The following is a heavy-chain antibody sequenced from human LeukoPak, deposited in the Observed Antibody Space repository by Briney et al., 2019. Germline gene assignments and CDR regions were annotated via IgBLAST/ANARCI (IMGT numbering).Heavy chain of an antibody. J-gene: IGHJ4*02. V-gene: IGHV3-53*01. Sequence: IQPGGSLRLSCAASGFTVSSNYMSWVGQAPGKGLEWVSVIYSGGSTYYADSVKGRFTISRDNSKNTLYLQMNSLRAEDTAVYYCAREGYYYDSSGYLTSGRYFDYWGQGTLVTVSS. CDR2: IYSGGST. D-gene: IGHD3-22*01. CDR3: AREGYYYDSSGYLTSGRYFDY. CDR1: GFTVSSNY.